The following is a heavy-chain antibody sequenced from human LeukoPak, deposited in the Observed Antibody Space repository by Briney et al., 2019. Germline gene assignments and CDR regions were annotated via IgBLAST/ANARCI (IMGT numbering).Heavy chain of an antibody. CDR2: ISGSGGST. Sequence: GGSLRLSCAVSGFTFKLYWMHWVRQAPGKGLEWVSAISGSGGSTYYADSVKGRFTISRDNSKNTLYLQMNSLRAEDTAVYYCAKDNYYEREYYFDYWGQGTLVTVSS. CDR3: AKDNYYEREYYFDY. D-gene: IGHD3-22*01. J-gene: IGHJ4*02. V-gene: IGHV3-23*01. CDR1: GFTFKLYW.